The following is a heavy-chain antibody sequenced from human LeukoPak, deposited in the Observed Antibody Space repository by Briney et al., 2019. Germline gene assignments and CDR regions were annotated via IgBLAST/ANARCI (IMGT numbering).Heavy chain of an antibody. V-gene: IGHV3-7*05. CDR3: ARGRSSSWYY. CDR1: GFTFRNYW. Sequence: GGSLRLSCEASGFTFRNYWRSWFRQAPGKGLEWVANIKQDGSESYYVDSVKGRFTISSDNAENSLYLQMNSLRAEDTAVYYCARGRSSSWYYWGQGTLVTVSS. CDR2: IKQDGSES. D-gene: IGHD6-13*01. J-gene: IGHJ4*02.